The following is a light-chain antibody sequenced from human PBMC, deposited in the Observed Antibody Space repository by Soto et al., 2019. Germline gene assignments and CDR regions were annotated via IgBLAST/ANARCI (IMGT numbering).Light chain of an antibody. Sequence: QLVLTQPPSVSGAPGQRVTISCTGSSSNIGAGYDVHWYQQLPGTAPKLLIYHNSNRPSGVPDRFSGSKSGTSASLAITGLQAEDEADYYCQSYDSSLSGSRVFGTGTKVT. V-gene: IGLV1-40*01. CDR2: HNS. CDR1: SSNIGAGYD. CDR3: QSYDSSLSGSRV. J-gene: IGLJ1*01.